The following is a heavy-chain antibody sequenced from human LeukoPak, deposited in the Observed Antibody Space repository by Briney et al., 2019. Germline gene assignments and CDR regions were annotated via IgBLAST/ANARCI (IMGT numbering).Heavy chain of an antibody. D-gene: IGHD5-18*01. V-gene: IGHV3-30*03. Sequence: GRSLRLSCAASGFTFSNYGMHWVRQAPGKGLEWVAVISYDGTNKYYADSVKGRFTISRDNSKNTLYLQMNSLRAEDTAAYYCAPQMNTVMDYWGQGTLVTVSS. J-gene: IGHJ4*02. CDR2: ISYDGTNK. CDR1: GFTFSNYG. CDR3: APQMNTVMDY.